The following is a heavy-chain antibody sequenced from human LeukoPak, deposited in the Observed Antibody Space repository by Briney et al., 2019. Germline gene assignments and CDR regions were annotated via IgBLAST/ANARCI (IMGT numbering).Heavy chain of an antibody. CDR1: GGTFSSYA. J-gene: IGHJ4*02. V-gene: IGHV1-69*05. CDR3: ARDYGTYCSSTSCPRLRIINYFDY. CDR2: IIPIFGTA. D-gene: IGHD2-2*01. Sequence: ASVKVSCKASGGTFSSYAISWVRQAPGQGLEWMGGIIPIFGTANYAQKFQGRVTMTTDTSTSTAYTELRSLRSDDTAVYYCARDYGTYCSSTSCPRLRIINYFDYWGQGTLVTVSS.